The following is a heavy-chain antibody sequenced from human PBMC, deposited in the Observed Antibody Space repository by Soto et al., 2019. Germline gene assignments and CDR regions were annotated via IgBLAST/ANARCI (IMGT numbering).Heavy chain of an antibody. CDR2: INHSGST. CDR3: ARGGVYSSSSITIEYYYYGMDV. J-gene: IGHJ6*02. Sequence: SETLSLTCAVYGGSFSGYYWSWIRQPPGKGLEWIGEINHSGSTNYNPSLKSRVTISVDTSKNQFSLKLSSVTAADTAVYYCARGGVYSSSSITIEYYYYGMDVWGQGTTVTV. V-gene: IGHV4-34*01. CDR1: GGSFSGYY. D-gene: IGHD6-6*01.